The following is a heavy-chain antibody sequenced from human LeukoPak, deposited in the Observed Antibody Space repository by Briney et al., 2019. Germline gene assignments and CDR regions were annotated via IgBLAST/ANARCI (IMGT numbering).Heavy chain of an antibody. D-gene: IGHD3-10*01. Sequence: SETLSLTCTVSGGSISSYYWSWIRQPAGKGLEWIGRIYTSGSTNYNPSLKSRVTMSVDTSKNQFSLKLSSVTAADTAVYYCARDYRITMVRGVIGTYYYYYMDVWGKGTTVTVSS. CDR1: GGSISSYY. CDR2: IYTSGST. J-gene: IGHJ6*03. CDR3: ARDYRITMVRGVIGTYYYYYMDV. V-gene: IGHV4-4*07.